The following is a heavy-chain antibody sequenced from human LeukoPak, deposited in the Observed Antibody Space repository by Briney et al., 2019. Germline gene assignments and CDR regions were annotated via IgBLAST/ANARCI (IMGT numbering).Heavy chain of an antibody. V-gene: IGHV3-7*01. J-gene: IGHJ4*02. D-gene: IGHD3-9*01. CDR2: IKQGGSEK. CDR1: GFTFSSYW. Sequence: GGSLRLSCAASGFTFSSYWMSWVRQAPGKGLEWVANIKQGGSEKYYVDSVKGRFTISRDNAKNSLYLQMNSLRAEDTAVYYCAREHYDILTGSHPLDYWGQGTLVTVSS. CDR3: AREHYDILTGSHPLDY.